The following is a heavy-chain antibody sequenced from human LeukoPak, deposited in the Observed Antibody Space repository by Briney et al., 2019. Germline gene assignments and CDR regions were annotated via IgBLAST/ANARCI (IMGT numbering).Heavy chain of an antibody. CDR3: ARDYSTSSWDN. CDR1: GYTFTIHH. V-gene: IGHV1-2*02. J-gene: IGHJ4*02. D-gene: IGHD6-13*01. CDR2: INTNSGVT. Sequence: GASVKVSCKTSGYTFTIHHIQWVRQAPGQGLEWMGWINTNSGVTIYSQKFQGRITMTRDPSITTAYMELSSLRSDDTAVYYCARDYSTSSWDNWGQGTLVTVSS.